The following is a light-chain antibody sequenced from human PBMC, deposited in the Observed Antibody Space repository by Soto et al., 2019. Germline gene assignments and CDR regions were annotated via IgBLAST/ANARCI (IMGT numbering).Light chain of an antibody. CDR1: QSVSSY. CDR2: DAC. CDR3: QQRSNWPLS. V-gene: IGKV3-11*01. J-gene: IGKJ4*01. Sequence: EIVLTQSPATLSLSPGERATLSCRASQSVSSYLAWYQQKPGQAPRLLIYDACNRATGMPARFSGSGSVTDFTLTITSPSLEDVGVYSCQQRSNWPLSFGRGTKGDIK.